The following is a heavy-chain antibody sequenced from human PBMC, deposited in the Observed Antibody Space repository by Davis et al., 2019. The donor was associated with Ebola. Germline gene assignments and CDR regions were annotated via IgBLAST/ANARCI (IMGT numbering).Heavy chain of an antibody. CDR1: GASISSSNYS. Sequence: PSETLSLTCTVSGASISSSNYSWSWIRQPPGKGLEWIGYIYHSGSTYYNPSLKSRVTISVDRSKNQFSLKLSSVTAADTAVYYCARGRDYYDSSGHAFDIWGQGTMVTVSS. J-gene: IGHJ3*02. CDR2: IYHSGST. CDR3: ARGRDYYDSSGHAFDI. D-gene: IGHD3-22*01. V-gene: IGHV4-30-2*01.